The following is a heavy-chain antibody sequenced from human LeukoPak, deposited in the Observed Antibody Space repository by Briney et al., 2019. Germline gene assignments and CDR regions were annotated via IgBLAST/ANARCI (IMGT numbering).Heavy chain of an antibody. Sequence: GGSLRLSCAASGFTFSSYEMNWVRQAPGKGLEWVSYISSSSSYIYYADSVKGRFTISRDNAKNSLYLQMNSLRAEDTAVYYCARDRVGSGYYFDYWGQGALVTVSS. CDR2: ISSSSSYI. V-gene: IGHV3-21*05. J-gene: IGHJ4*02. CDR3: ARDRVGSGYYFDY. CDR1: GFTFSSYE. D-gene: IGHD3-22*01.